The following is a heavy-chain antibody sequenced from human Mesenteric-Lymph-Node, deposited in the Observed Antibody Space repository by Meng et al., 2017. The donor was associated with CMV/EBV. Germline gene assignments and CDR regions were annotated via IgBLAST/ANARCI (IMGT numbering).Heavy chain of an antibody. J-gene: IGHJ4*02. CDR1: GYTFTSYD. V-gene: IGHV1-8*01. CDR3: ARVLYSGQYQLPMGY. Sequence: GESLKISCKASGYTFTSYDINWVRQATGQGLEWMGWMNPNSGNTGYAQKFQGRVTMTRNTSISTAYMELSSLRSEDTAVYYCARVLYSGQYQLPMGYWGQGTLVTVSS. D-gene: IGHD2-2*01. CDR2: MNPNSGNT.